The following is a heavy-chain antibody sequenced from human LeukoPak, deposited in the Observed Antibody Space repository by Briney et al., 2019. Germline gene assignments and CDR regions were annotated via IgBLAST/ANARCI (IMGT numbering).Heavy chain of an antibody. D-gene: IGHD6-6*01. CDR2: ISSSGSTI. J-gene: IGHJ4*02. CDR3: TRGSYSSSLVYFDY. V-gene: IGHV3-11*01. CDR1: GFTFSDYY. Sequence: GGSLRLSCAASGFTFSDYYMSWIRQAPGKGLEWVSYISSSGSTIYYADSVKGRFTISRDNAKNSLYLQMNSLRAEDTAVYYCTRGSYSSSLVYFDYWGQGTLVTVSS.